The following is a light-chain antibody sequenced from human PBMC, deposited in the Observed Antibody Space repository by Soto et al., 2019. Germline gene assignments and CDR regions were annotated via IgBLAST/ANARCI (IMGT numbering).Light chain of an antibody. Sequence: QSVLTQPASVSGSPGQSSTLSCTGTSSDVGGYNFVSWYQQHPGKAPKLMIYDVSNRPSGVSNRFSGSKSGNTASLTISGLQAEDEADYYCSSYSSSSTPEVFGTGTKVTVL. CDR1: SSDVGGYNF. J-gene: IGLJ1*01. V-gene: IGLV2-14*01. CDR2: DVS. CDR3: SSYSSSSTPEV.